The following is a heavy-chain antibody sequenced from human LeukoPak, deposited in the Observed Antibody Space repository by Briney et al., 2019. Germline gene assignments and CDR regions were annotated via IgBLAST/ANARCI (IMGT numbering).Heavy chain of an antibody. Sequence: GGSLRHSCAASGFKFGSYSMNWVRQPPGKGLEWVAYIGSGSRTIYYADSVKGRFTMSRDNAKNSSYLQMNGLRADDTAMYYCARDYTSSSGRAFDAWGQGTMVTVSS. J-gene: IGHJ3*01. V-gene: IGHV3-48*04. CDR1: GFKFGSYS. D-gene: IGHD6-6*01. CDR3: ARDYTSSSGRAFDA. CDR2: IGSGSRTI.